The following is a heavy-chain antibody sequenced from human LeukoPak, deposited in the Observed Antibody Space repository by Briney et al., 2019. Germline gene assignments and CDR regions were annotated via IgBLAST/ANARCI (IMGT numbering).Heavy chain of an antibody. Sequence: SETLSLTCTVSGGSISSYYWSWIRQPPGKGLEWIGYIYYSGSTNYNPSLKSRVTISVDTSKNQFSLKLNSVTAADTAVYYCATGRGVTTCYGMDVWGQGTTVTVSS. CDR1: GGSISSYY. J-gene: IGHJ6*02. CDR2: IYYSGST. V-gene: IGHV4-59*01. D-gene: IGHD3-10*01. CDR3: ATGRGVTTCYGMDV.